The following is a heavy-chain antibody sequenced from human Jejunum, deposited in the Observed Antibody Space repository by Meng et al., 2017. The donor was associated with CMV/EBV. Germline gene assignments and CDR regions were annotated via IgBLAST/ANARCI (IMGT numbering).Heavy chain of an antibody. Sequence: SGFTLRDYYMSWIRQAPGKGLACLAYISGRGSSIFHADSVKGRFTISRDNAKNSLYLQMNNLSLEDTAVYYCARATLQYFDSSGQSHWGQGALVTVSS. J-gene: IGHJ4*02. CDR1: GFTLRDYY. CDR2: ISGRGSSI. CDR3: ARATLQYFDSSGQSH. D-gene: IGHD3-22*01. V-gene: IGHV3-11*01.